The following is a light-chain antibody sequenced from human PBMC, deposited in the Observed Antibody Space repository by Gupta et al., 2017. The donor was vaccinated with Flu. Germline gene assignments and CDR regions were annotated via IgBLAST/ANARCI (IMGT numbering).Light chain of an antibody. CDR1: TGAVTSSYY. Sequence: QTVVTQEPSLTVSPGGTVTPTCASSTGAVTSSYYPNWFQQKPGQAPRALISSTTIKHSWTPARFSGSLLGGKAALTLSGVQPEDEADYYCLLYYGGAVIFGGGTKLTVL. J-gene: IGLJ2*01. CDR3: LLYYGGAVI. V-gene: IGLV7-43*01. CDR2: STT.